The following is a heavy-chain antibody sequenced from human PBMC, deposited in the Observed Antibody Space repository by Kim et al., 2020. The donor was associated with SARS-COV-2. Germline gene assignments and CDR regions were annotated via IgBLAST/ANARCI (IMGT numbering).Heavy chain of an antibody. D-gene: IGHD4-17*01. CDR3: ARPKWDYASAFDF. Sequence: GESLKISCKGSGYSFTSYWIGWVRQMPGKGLEWMGIIYPGDSDTRYSPSFQGQVTISADKSINTAYLQWSSLKASDTAMYYCARPKWDYASAFDFWGQGTMVTVSS. CDR1: GYSFTSYW. CDR2: IYPGDSDT. J-gene: IGHJ3*01. V-gene: IGHV5-51*01.